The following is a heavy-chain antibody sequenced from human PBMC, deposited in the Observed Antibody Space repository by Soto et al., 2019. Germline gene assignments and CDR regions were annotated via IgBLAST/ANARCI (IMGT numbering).Heavy chain of an antibody. V-gene: IGHV3-7*01. J-gene: IGHJ4*02. CDR3: ARDLFGTVATVDY. D-gene: IGHD6-19*01. Sequence: DSLKGRFTISRDNAKNSLYLQMNSLRADDTAVYYCARDLFGTVATVDYWGQGTLVTVSS.